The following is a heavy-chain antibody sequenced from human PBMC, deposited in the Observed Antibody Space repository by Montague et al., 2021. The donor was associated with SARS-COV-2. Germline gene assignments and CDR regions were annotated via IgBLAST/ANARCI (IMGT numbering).Heavy chain of an antibody. CDR2: INPGDTET. Sequence: QSGAEVKKPGESLKISCKASGNNFATYWIAWVRHMPGKGLEWMGIINPGDTETIYSPSFQGQVTISADRSITTAYPQWSRLKASDTAIYYCVTERGRVVAAPEFFQHWGQGTLVTVSS. D-gene: IGHD3-22*01. V-gene: IGHV5-51*03. J-gene: IGHJ1*01. CDR1: GNNFATYW. CDR3: VTERGRVVAAPEFFQH.